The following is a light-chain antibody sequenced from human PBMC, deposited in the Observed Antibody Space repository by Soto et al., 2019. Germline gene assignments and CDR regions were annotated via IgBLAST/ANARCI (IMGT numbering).Light chain of an antibody. J-gene: IGLJ3*02. Sequence: QSVPTQPPSASGTPGQRVTITCYGDNSNIASNSVNWYQQLPGTAPKLLIYSNNQRPSGVPDRFSGSKSGTSASLAISGLRSEDEADYYCAAWDDSLSARVFGGGTKLTVL. V-gene: IGLV1-47*02. CDR1: NSNIASNS. CDR2: SNN. CDR3: AAWDDSLSARV.